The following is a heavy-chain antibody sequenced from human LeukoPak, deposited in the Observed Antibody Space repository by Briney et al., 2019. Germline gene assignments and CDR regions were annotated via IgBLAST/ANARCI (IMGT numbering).Heavy chain of an antibody. CDR1: GFSFSSYG. CDR3: ATERPLDCSGGSCYPDAFDI. D-gene: IGHD2-15*01. Sequence: GGSLRLSCAASGFSFSSYGMHWVRQAPGKGLEWVAVIWYDGSNKYYADSVKGRFTISRDNSKNTLYLQMNSLRAEDTAVYYCATERPLDCSGGSCYPDAFDIWGQGTMVTVSS. V-gene: IGHV3-33*01. CDR2: IWYDGSNK. J-gene: IGHJ3*02.